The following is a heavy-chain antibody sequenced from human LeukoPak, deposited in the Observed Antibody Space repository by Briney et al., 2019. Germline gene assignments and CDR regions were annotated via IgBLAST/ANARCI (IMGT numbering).Heavy chain of an antibody. D-gene: IGHD6-13*01. CDR1: GFTFSSYW. CDR2: INSDGSST. J-gene: IGHJ5*02. V-gene: IGHV3-74*01. Sequence: GGSLRLSCAASGFTFSSYWMHWVRQAPGKGLVWVSRINSDGSSTSYADSVKGRFTISRDNAKNSLYLQMNSLRAEDTALYYCARDPRYSSIPGWFDPWGQGTLVTVSS. CDR3: ARDPRYSSIPGWFDP.